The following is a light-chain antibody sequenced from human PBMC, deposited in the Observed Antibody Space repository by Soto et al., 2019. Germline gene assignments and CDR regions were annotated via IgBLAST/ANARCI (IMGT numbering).Light chain of an antibody. CDR3: KSYEGSNIYV. J-gene: IGLJ1*01. CDR1: SSDVGGYNY. Sequence: SVLTQPPSSSGSPGQSVTISCTGTSSDVGGYNYVSWYQQHPGKAPKLMIYEVNKRPSGVPDRFSGSKSGNTASLTVSGLQAEDEADYYCKSYEGSNIYVFGTGTKVTVL. V-gene: IGLV2-8*01. CDR2: EVN.